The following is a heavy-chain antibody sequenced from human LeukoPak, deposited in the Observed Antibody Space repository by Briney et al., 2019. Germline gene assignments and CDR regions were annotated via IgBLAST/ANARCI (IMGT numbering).Heavy chain of an antibody. CDR1: GYTLTELS. J-gene: IGHJ3*02. CDR2: FDPEDGET. CDR3: ARELGDERDAFDI. Sequence: ASVKVSCKVSGYTLTELSMHWVRQAPGKGLEWMGGFDPEDGETIYAQKFQGRVTITTDESTSTAYMELSSLRSEDTAVYYCARELGDERDAFDIWGQGTMVTVSS. V-gene: IGHV1-24*01. D-gene: IGHD3-10*01.